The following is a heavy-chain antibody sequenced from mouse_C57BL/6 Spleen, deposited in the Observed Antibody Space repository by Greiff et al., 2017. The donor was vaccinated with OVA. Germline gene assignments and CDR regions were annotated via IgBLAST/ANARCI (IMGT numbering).Heavy chain of an antibody. V-gene: IGHV5-4*01. CDR1: GFTFSSYS. Sequence: EVKVVESGGGLVKPGGSLKLSCAASGFTFSSYSMSWVRQTPEKRLEWVATISDGGSYTYYPDNVKGRFTISRDNAKNNLYLQMSHLKSEDTAMYYCARDSSGWDYWGKGTTLTVSS. J-gene: IGHJ2*01. CDR2: ISDGGSYT. D-gene: IGHD3-2*02. CDR3: ARDSSGWDY.